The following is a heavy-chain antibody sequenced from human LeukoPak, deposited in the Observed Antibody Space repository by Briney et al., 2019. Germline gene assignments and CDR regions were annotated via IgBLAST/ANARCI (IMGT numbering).Heavy chain of an antibody. D-gene: IGHD3-9*01. V-gene: IGHV5-51*01. CDR3: ARHSTDPYDIVTGYRLIDY. CDR1: GYSFISNW. J-gene: IGHJ4*02. CDR2: IYPGDSDT. Sequence: GESLKISCKGSGYSFISNWIGWVRQMPGKGLEWMGIIYPGDSDTRYSPSFQGQVTISVDKSINTAYLQWSSLKASDTAMYYCARHSTDPYDIVTGYRLIDYWGQGTLVTVSS.